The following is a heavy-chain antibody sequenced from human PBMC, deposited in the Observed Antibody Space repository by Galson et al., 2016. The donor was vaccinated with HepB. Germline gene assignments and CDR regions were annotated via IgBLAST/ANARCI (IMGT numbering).Heavy chain of an antibody. CDR1: GYSFTSYW. Sequence: QSGAEVKKPGESLTISCKGSGYSFTSYWIGWVRQMPGKGLEWMGIISPEDSDTRYSPSFHGQVTISADKSITTAFLQWSSLNASASAMYFCVRRALGFCNGRSCYTNFDYWGLGTLVSVSS. CDR2: ISPEDSDT. CDR3: VRRALGFCNGRSCYTNFDY. V-gene: IGHV5-51*01. J-gene: IGHJ4*02. D-gene: IGHD2-2*02.